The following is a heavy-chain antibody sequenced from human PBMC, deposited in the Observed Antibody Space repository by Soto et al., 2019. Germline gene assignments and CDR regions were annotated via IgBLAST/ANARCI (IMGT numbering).Heavy chain of an antibody. CDR2: IKQDESEK. D-gene: IGHD3-16*01. J-gene: IGHJ4*02. Sequence: EVQLVESGGGLVQPGGSLRISCTVSGFSFSSYWMSWVRQAPGKGLKWVASIKQDESEKYYVDSVKGRFTISRDNADDSLFLQMNSLSADDTAVYFCVRDVAFDYVNWGQGTLVTVSS. V-gene: IGHV3-7*01. CDR3: VRDVAFDYVN. CDR1: GFSFSSYW.